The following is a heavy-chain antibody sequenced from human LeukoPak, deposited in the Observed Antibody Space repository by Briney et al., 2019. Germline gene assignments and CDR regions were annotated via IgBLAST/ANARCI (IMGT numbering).Heavy chain of an antibody. CDR1: GFTFSSYW. CDR2: INHNGNVN. Sequence: QTGGSLRLSCAASGFTFSSYWMNWARQAPGKGLEWVASINHNGNVNYYVDSVKGRFTISRDNAKNSLYLQMSNLRAEDTAVYFCARGGGLDVWDQGATVTVSS. J-gene: IGHJ6*02. CDR3: ARGGGLDV. D-gene: IGHD3-16*01. V-gene: IGHV3-7*03.